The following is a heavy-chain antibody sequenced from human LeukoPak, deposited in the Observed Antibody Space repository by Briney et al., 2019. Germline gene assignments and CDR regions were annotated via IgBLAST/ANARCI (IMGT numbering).Heavy chain of an antibody. V-gene: IGHV4-4*07. CDR3: ARGTGYYDSSGYTYYYYGMDV. J-gene: IGHJ6*02. Sequence: ASEILSLTCTVSGGSISSYYWSWIRQPAGKGLEWIGRIYTSGSTNYNPSLKSRVTMSVDTSKNQFSLKLSSVTAADTAVYYCARGTGYYDSSGYTYYYYGMDVWGQGTTVTVSS. CDR1: GGSISSYY. CDR2: IYTSGST. D-gene: IGHD3-22*01.